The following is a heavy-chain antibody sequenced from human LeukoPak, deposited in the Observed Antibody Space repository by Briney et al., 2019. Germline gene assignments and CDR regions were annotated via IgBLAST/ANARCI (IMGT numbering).Heavy chain of an antibody. J-gene: IGHJ4*02. V-gene: IGHV3-30*02. Sequence: GGSLRLSCAASGLTVSSNYMNWVRQAPGKGLEWVAFIRYDGSNKYYADSVKGRFTISRDNSKNTLYLQMNSLRAEDTAVYYCAKQYSSGWYYFDYWGQGTLVTVSS. CDR2: IRYDGSNK. D-gene: IGHD6-19*01. CDR1: GLTVSSNY. CDR3: AKQYSSGWYYFDY.